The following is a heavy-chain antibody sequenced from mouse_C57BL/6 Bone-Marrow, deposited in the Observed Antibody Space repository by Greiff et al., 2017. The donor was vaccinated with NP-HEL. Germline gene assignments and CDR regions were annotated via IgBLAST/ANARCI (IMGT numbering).Heavy chain of an antibody. J-gene: IGHJ2*01. CDR2: ISYDGSN. CDR1: GYSITSGYY. D-gene: IGHD2-5*01. CDR3: ASSNWGFDY. V-gene: IGHV3-6*01. Sequence: EVKLMESGPGLVKPSQSLSLTCSVTGYSITSGYYWNWIRQLPGNKLEWMGYISYDGSNNYNPSFKNRISITRDTSKNQFFLKLNSVTTEDTATYYCASSNWGFDYWGQGTTLTVSS.